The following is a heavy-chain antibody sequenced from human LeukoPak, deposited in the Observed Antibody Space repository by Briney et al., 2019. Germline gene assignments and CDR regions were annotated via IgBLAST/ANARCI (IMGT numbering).Heavy chain of an antibody. D-gene: IGHD1-26*01. CDR1: GGSISSRSYY. Sequence: SETLSLTCTVSGGSISSRSYYWGWVRQPPGKGLEWIGYIYYTGSPYYNSSLKSRVTISVDTSKNQFSLKLSSVTAADTAVYYCVRSGSGSYYGDYFDYWGQGTLVTVSS. CDR3: VRSGSGSYYGDYFDY. V-gene: IGHV4-39*01. J-gene: IGHJ4*02. CDR2: IYYTGSP.